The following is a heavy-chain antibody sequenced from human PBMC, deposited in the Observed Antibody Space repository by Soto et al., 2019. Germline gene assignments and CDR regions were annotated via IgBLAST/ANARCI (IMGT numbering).Heavy chain of an antibody. CDR3: ARDKGAYCSGGSCYLGMDV. Sequence: QVQLVQSGAEVKKPGASVKVSCKASGYTFTSYGISWVRQAPGQGLEWMGWISAYNGNTNYAQKLQGRVTMTTDTSTSTAYMERRSLRSDDTAVYYCARDKGAYCSGGSCYLGMDVWGQGTTVTVSS. CDR2: ISAYNGNT. V-gene: IGHV1-18*01. J-gene: IGHJ6*02. CDR1: GYTFTSYG. D-gene: IGHD2-15*01.